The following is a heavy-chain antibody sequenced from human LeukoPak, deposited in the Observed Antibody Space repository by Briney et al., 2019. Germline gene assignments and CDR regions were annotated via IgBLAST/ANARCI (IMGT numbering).Heavy chain of an antibody. D-gene: IGHD2-2*01. CDR2: IYTSGST. V-gene: IGHV4-61*02. CDR3: ARGYCSSTSCYEKWFDP. CDR1: GGSISSGSYY. J-gene: IGHJ5*02. Sequence: PSETLSLTCTVSGGSISSGSYYWSWIRQPAGKGLEWFGRIYTSGSTNYNPSLKSRVTISVDTSKNQFSLKLSSVTAADTAVYYCARGYCSSTSCYEKWFDPWGQGTLVTVSP.